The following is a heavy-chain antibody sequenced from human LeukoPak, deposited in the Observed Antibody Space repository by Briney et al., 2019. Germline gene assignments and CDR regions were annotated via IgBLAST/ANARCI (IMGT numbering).Heavy chain of an antibody. CDR3: ARRKPPDGLLWFGELMGFDP. V-gene: IGHV4-34*01. J-gene: IGHJ5*02. CDR2: INQSGST. CDR1: GGSFSGYY. D-gene: IGHD3-10*01. Sequence: SETLSLTCAVYGGSFSGYYWSWIRQPPGKGLEWIGEINQSGSTNYNPSLKSRVTISVDTSKNQFSLKLSSVTAADTAVYYCARRKPPDGLLWFGELMGFDPWGQGTLVTVSS.